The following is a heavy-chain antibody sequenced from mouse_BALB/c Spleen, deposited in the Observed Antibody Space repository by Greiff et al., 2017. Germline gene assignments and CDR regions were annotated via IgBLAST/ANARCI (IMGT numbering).Heavy chain of an antibody. J-gene: IGHJ4*01. V-gene: IGHV1-87*01. D-gene: IGHD1-1*01. CDR3: ARAIRWAMDY. CDR1: GYTFTSYW. CDR2: IYPGDGDT. Sequence: QVQLQQSGAELARPGASVKLSCKASGYTFTSYWMQWVKQRPGQGLEWIGAIYPGDGDTRYTQKFKGKATLTADKSSSTAYMQLSSLASEDSAVYYCARAIRWAMDYWGQGTSVTVSS.